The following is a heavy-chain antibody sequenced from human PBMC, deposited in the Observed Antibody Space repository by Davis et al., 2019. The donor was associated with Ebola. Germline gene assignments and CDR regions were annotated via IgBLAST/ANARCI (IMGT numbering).Heavy chain of an antibody. D-gene: IGHD2-2*01. CDR2: ISAYNGNT. CDR1: GYTFTSYG. CDR3: ARYYCSSTSCLPYYYGMDV. J-gene: IGHJ6*02. V-gene: IGHV1-18*01. Sequence: AASVKVSCKASGYTFTSYGISWVRQAPGQGLEWMGWISAYNGNTNCAQKLQGRVTMTTDTSTSTAYMELRSLRSDDTAVYYCARYYCSSTSCLPYYYGMDVWGQGTTVTVSS.